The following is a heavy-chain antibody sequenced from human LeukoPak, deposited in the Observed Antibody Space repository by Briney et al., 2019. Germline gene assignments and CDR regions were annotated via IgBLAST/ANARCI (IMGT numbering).Heavy chain of an antibody. D-gene: IGHD6-13*01. V-gene: IGHV3-33*08. Sequence: GKSLRLSCAASGFSFSTHGMHWVRQAPGKGLEWVAVMSYDGRDVYYTDSLKGRFTISRDNSKNTLYLQMNSLRAEDTAVYYCASPGYSRGTDYWGQGTLVTVSS. CDR2: MSYDGRDV. CDR1: GFSFSTHG. J-gene: IGHJ4*02. CDR3: ASPGYSRGTDY.